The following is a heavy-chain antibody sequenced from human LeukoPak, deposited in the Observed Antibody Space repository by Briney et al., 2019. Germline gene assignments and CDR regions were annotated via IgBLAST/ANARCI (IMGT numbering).Heavy chain of an antibody. Sequence: GGSLRLSCAASGFTYSSSAMSWVRQAPGKGLEWVSSITSTGGNTFYADSVKGRFTISRDNSKSTLYLQMNSLRVDDTAVYYCGRRSAYFFESWGQGTLVTVS. J-gene: IGHJ4*02. CDR3: GRRSAYFFES. CDR1: GFTYSSSA. D-gene: IGHD3-3*01. CDR2: ITSTGGNT. V-gene: IGHV3-23*01.